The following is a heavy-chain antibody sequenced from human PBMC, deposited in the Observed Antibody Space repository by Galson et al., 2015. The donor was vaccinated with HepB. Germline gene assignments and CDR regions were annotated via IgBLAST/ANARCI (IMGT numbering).Heavy chain of an antibody. J-gene: IGHJ4*02. V-gene: IGHV3-66*01. Sequence: SLRLSCAASGFTVSSNDMSWVCQAPGKGLEWVSVIYSGGSTYYADSVKGRFTISRDNSKNTLYLQMNRLRAEDTAVYYCAREQRGYSYGYTDYWGQGTLVTVSS. CDR3: AREQRGYSYGYTDY. CDR1: GFTVSSND. CDR2: IYSGGST. D-gene: IGHD5-18*01.